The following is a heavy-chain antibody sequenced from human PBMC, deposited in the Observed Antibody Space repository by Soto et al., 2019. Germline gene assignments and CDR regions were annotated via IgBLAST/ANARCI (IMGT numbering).Heavy chain of an antibody. J-gene: IGHJ5*02. CDR2: IEGTGDTT. V-gene: IGHV3-23*01. CDR3: AKDAGWESSA. D-gene: IGHD1-26*01. CDR1: GFTFSTYG. Sequence: EVQLLESGGGLVQPGGSLRLSCATSGFTFSTYGMSWVRQAPGKGLEGVSGIEGTGDTTYYADSVKGRFTNSRDGSKNTLVLPMNNLRAEDTAVYYCAKDAGWESSAWGQGTLVTVSS.